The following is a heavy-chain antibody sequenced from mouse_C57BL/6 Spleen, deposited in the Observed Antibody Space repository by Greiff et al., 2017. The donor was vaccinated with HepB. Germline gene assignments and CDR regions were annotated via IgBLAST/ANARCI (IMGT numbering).Heavy chain of an antibody. CDR1: GYTFTSYW. Sequence: QVQLQQPGAELVMPGASVKLSCKASGYTFTSYWMHWVKQRPGQGLEWIGEIDPSDSYTNYNQKFKGKSTLTVDKSSSTAYMQISSLTAEASAVYYCAKEGIYYYGSSGRDYAMDYWGQGTSVTVSS. J-gene: IGHJ4*01. D-gene: IGHD1-1*01. CDR2: IDPSDSYT. CDR3: AKEGIYYYGSSGRDYAMDY. V-gene: IGHV1-69*01.